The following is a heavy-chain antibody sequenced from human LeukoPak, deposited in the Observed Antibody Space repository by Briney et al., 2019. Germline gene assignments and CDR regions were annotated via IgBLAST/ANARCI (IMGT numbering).Heavy chain of an antibody. Sequence: ASVKVSCKASGYTFTSYGISWVRQAPGQGLEWMGWISAYNGNTNYAQKLQGRVTMTTDTSTSTAYMELRSLRSDDTAVYYCARGTPAAMRNYYYYYGMDVWGQGTTVTVS. J-gene: IGHJ6*02. CDR2: ISAYNGNT. CDR3: ARGTPAAMRNYYYYYGMDV. D-gene: IGHD2-2*01. CDR1: GYTFTSYG. V-gene: IGHV1-18*01.